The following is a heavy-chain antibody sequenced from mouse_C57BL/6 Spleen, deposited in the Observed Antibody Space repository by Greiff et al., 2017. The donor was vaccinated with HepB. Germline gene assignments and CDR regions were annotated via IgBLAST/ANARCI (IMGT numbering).Heavy chain of an antibody. V-gene: IGHV1-50*01. J-gene: IGHJ2*01. CDR1: GYTFTSYW. Sequence: QVQLKQPGAELVKPGASVKLSCKASGYTFTSYWMQWVKQRPGQGLEWIGEIDPSDSYTNYNQKFKGKATLTVDTSSSTAYMQLSSLTSEDSAVYYCARSHGSSYYFDYWGQGTTLTVSS. D-gene: IGHD1-1*01. CDR3: ARSHGSSYYFDY. CDR2: IDPSDSYT.